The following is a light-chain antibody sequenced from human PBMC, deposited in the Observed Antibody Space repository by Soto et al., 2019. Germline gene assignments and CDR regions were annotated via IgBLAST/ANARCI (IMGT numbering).Light chain of an antibody. CDR2: GAS. V-gene: IGKV3-15*01. Sequence: EIVMTQSPATLSASLGERVTLSCRASQSISINFAWYQLKPGQAPRLLIFGASTRATSIPARFSGSGSGTEFTLTISTLQSEDYAVYYCQQYNTWPSWTFGQGTQVEIK. CDR3: QQYNTWPSWT. CDR1: QSISIN. J-gene: IGKJ1*01.